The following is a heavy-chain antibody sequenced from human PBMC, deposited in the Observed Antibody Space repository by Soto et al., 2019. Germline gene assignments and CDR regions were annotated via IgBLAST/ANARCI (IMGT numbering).Heavy chain of an antibody. CDR2: IYHSGST. CDR3: ARARVVATFYYYGMDV. CDR1: GGSIRISNW. Sequence: QGQLQESGPGLVKPSGTLSLTCAVSGGSIRISNWGSWVRQPPGKGLEWIGEIYHSGSTNYKPSLKSRVTISVDKSKNQFSLKLSSVTAADTAVYYCARARVVATFYYYGMDVWGQGTTVTVSS. J-gene: IGHJ6*02. V-gene: IGHV4-4*02. D-gene: IGHD5-12*01.